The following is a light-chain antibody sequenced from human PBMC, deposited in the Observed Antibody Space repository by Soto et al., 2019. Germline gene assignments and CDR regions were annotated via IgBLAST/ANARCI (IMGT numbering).Light chain of an antibody. CDR2: DAS. J-gene: IGKJ1*01. CDR1: QSLGGN. V-gene: IGKV3-15*01. CDR3: QQCNSWPRT. Sequence: EIVMTQSPATLSVSPGESVTLSCRASQSLGGNLAWYQQTPGQAPRLLIYDASTRATGIPARFSGSGSGTEFTLTITSLPSEAFALYYCQQCNSWPRTFGQGTKVDIK.